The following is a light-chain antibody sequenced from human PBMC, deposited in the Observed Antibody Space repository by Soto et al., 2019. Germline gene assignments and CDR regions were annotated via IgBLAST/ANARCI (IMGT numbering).Light chain of an antibody. V-gene: IGKV3-20*01. CDR1: QSVSSY. CDR2: GAS. J-gene: IGKJ4*01. Sequence: EIVLTQSPATLSLSPGERATLSCRASQSVSSYLAWYQQKPGQAPRLVIYGASSRATGIPDRFSGSGSGTDFTLTSSRLEPEDFAVYYCQQYGSSPLTFGGGTKVDIK. CDR3: QQYGSSPLT.